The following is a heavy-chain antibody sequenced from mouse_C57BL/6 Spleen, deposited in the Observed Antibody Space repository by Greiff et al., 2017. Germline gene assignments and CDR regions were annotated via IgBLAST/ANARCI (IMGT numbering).Heavy chain of an antibody. J-gene: IGHJ3*01. D-gene: IGHD1-1*01. CDR1: GYTFTDYY. CDR3: APYYYGTWFAY. Sequence: EVQLQQSGPELVKPGASVKISCKASGYTFTDYYMNWVKQSHGKSLEWIGDINPNNGGTSYNQKFKGKATLTVDKSSSTAYMELRSLTSEDSAVYYCAPYYYGTWFAYWGQGTLVTVSA. V-gene: IGHV1-26*01. CDR2: INPNNGGT.